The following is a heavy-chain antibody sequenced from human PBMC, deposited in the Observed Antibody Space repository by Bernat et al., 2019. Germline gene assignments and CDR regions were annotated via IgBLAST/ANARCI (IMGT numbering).Heavy chain of an antibody. D-gene: IGHD1-26*01. CDR1: GFTFNNAW. J-gene: IGHJ6*02. V-gene: IGHV3-48*04. CDR2: ISSSGSTI. CDR3: ARDYEWELTISGGMDV. Sequence: EVQLVESGGDLVKPGGSLRLSCAASGFTFNNAWMSWVRQAPGKGLEWVSYISSSGSTIYYADSVKGRFTISRDNAKNSLYLQMNSLRAEDTAVYYCARDYEWELTISGGMDVWGQGTTVTVSS.